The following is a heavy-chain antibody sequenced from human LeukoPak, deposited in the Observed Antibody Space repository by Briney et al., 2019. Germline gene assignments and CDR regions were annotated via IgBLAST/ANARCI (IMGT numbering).Heavy chain of an antibody. V-gene: IGHV3-33*01. CDR1: GFTFSSYG. J-gene: IGHJ4*02. Sequence: PGGSLRLSCAASGFTFSSYGMHWVRQAPGKGLEWVAVIWYDGSNKYYADSVKGRFTISRDNSKNTLYLQMNSLRAEDTAVYYCARDIVVVPAAIPRGVFDYWGQGTLVTVSS. CDR3: ARDIVVVPAAIPRGVFDY. D-gene: IGHD2-2*01. CDR2: IWYDGSNK.